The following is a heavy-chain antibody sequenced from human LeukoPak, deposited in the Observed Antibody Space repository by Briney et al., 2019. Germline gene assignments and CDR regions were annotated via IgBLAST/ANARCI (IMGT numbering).Heavy chain of an antibody. D-gene: IGHD3-22*01. J-gene: IGHJ4*02. Sequence: PGGSLRLSCAASGFTFSSHGMSGVRQAPGKGLEWVSTISGSGDNTYYADSVKGRFTISRDNSKNTLYLQMNSLRAEDTAVYYCAKDIHGRGFMIVVVSFDYWGQGALVTVSS. CDR1: GFTFSSHG. V-gene: IGHV3-23*01. CDR3: AKDIHGRGFMIVVVSFDY. CDR2: ISGSGDNT.